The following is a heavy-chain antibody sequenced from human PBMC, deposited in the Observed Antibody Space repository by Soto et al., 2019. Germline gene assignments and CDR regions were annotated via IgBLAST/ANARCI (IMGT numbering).Heavy chain of an antibody. D-gene: IGHD2-15*01. CDR1: GNKFTSHT. CDR2: IIAGSGNT. J-gene: IGHJ3*02. Sequence: QVQLVQSGAEVKKPGASVKVSCEASGNKFTSHTIHWVRQAPGQRLEWMGWIIAGSGNTRYSQNFQGSLTITRETSANTGYMDLSSLRSEDTALYYCAILRFCGGDSCYPLDIWGQGTMVIVSS. V-gene: IGHV1-3*01. CDR3: AILRFCGGDSCYPLDI.